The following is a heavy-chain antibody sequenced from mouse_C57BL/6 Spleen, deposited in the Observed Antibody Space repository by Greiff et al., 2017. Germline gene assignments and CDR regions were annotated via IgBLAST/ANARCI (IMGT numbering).Heavy chain of an antibody. CDR3: ARDYYGPLAY. CDR2: INPNNGGT. Sequence: DVKLVESGPELVKPGASVKMSCKASGYTFTDYNMHWVKQSHGKSLEWIGYINPNNGGTSYNQKFKGKATLTVNKSSSTAYMELRSLTSEDSAVYYCARDYYGPLAYWGQGTLVTVSA. D-gene: IGHD1-1*01. V-gene: IGHV1-22*01. J-gene: IGHJ3*01. CDR1: GYTFTDYN.